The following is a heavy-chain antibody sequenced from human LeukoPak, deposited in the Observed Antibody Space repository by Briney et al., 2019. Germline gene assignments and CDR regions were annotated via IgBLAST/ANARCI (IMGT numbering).Heavy chain of an antibody. CDR2: ISAYNGNT. D-gene: IGHD5-12*01. CDR1: DYTFTSYG. J-gene: IGHJ3*02. CDR3: ARDYGYSGYDTPHDAFDI. V-gene: IGHV1-18*01. Sequence: VASVKVSCKASDYTFTSYGISWVRQAPGQGLEWMGWISAYNGNTNYAQKLQGRVTMTTDTSTSTAYMELRSLRSDDTAVYYCARDYGYSGYDTPHDAFDIWGQGTMVTVSS.